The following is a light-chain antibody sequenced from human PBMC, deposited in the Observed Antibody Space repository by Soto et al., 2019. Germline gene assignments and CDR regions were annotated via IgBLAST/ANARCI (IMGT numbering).Light chain of an antibody. J-gene: IGKJ1*01. CDR1: ESIGDY. V-gene: IGKV3-20*01. CDR3: QQYSSSRT. Sequence: PGARGPLSCWASESIGDYLAWYQQKPGQAPRLLIYGATMRTTGTPDRFSGAGSGTDFTLTISRLEPEDFAMYYCQQYSSSRTFGQGTKVDIK. CDR2: GAT.